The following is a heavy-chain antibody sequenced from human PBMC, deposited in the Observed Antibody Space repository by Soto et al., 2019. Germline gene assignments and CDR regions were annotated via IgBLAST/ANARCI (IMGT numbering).Heavy chain of an antibody. CDR2: ISGSGGST. J-gene: IGHJ1*01. Sequence: ETLSLTCAVYGGSFSGYYWSWIRQPPGKGLEWVSAISGSGGSTYYADSVKGRFTISRDNSKNTLYLQMNSLRAEDTAVYYCAKGFGAAASQSVFQHWGQGTLVTVSS. CDR1: GGSFSGYY. V-gene: IGHV3-23*01. D-gene: IGHD6-13*01. CDR3: AKGFGAAASQSVFQH.